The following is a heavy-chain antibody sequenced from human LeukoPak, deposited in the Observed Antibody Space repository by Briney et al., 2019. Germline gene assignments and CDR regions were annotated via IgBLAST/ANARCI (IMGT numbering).Heavy chain of an antibody. CDR2: IYYSGTN. CDR1: GGSISSGSYY. Sequence: SETLSLTCTVSGGSISSGSYYWGWIRQPPGKGLEWIGSIYYSGTNYFSGSSDYNPSLKSRVTISVDTSKNQFSLKLSSVTAAATAVYYCARGRPSSWSRTRIDYWGQGTLVTVSS. V-gene: IGHV4-39*07. CDR3: ARGRPSSWSRTRIDY. J-gene: IGHJ4*02. D-gene: IGHD6-13*01.